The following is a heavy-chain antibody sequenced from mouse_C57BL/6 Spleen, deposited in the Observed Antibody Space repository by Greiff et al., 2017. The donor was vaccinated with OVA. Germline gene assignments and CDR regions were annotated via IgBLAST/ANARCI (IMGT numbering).Heavy chain of an antibody. J-gene: IGHJ4*01. V-gene: IGHV10-3*01. D-gene: IGHD2-3*01. CDR3: VRDRDGYYPLYAMDY. CDR2: IRSKSSNYAT. Sequence: EVQVVESGGGLVQPKGSLKLSCAASGFTFNTYAMHWVRQAPGKGLEWVARIRSKSSNYATYYADSVKDRFTISRDDSQSMLYLQMNNLKTEDTAMYYCVRDRDGYYPLYAMDYWGQGTSVTVSS. CDR1: GFTFNTYA.